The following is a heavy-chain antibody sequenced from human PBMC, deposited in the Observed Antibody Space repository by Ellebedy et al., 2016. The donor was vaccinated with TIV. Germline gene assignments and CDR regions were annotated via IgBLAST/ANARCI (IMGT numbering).Heavy chain of an antibody. CDR1: GYTFTGYY. D-gene: IGHD3-3*01. CDR2: INPNSGGT. Sequence: AASVKVSCKASGYTFTGYYMHWVRQAPGQGLEWMGWINPNSGGTNYAQKFQGWVTMTRDTSISTAYMELSRLRSDDTAVYYCARDSPLGRVVTIYGMDVWGQGTTVTVSS. J-gene: IGHJ6*02. CDR3: ARDSPLGRVVTIYGMDV. V-gene: IGHV1-2*04.